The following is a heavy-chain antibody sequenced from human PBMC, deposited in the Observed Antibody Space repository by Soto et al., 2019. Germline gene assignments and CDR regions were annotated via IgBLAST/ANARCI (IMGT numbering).Heavy chain of an antibody. J-gene: IGHJ4*02. Sequence: GGSLRVSXAASGFTFSSNGMHWVRQAPRKGLEWVAVISFDGSNKYYAGSVKGRFTISRDNSKNTLYLQMNSLRAEDPAVYYCAQDRWLYYFDYWGQGTLVIVS. V-gene: IGHV3-30*18. D-gene: IGHD5-12*01. CDR2: ISFDGSNK. CDR1: GFTFSSNG. CDR3: AQDRWLYYFDY.